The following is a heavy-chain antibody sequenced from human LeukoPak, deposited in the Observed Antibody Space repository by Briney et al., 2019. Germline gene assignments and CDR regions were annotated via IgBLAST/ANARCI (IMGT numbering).Heavy chain of an antibody. V-gene: IGHV3-7*01. J-gene: IGHJ4*02. CDR3: ARDNNGPDY. D-gene: IGHD2-8*01. CDR1: GFTFSTYW. CDR2: IKQDDSEI. Sequence: EGSLRLSCAASGFTFSTYWMTWVRQAPGKGLEWVANIKQDDSEIYYVDSVKGRFTISRDNAKNSLYLQMSSLRAEDTAVYYCARDNNGPDYWGQGTLVTVSS.